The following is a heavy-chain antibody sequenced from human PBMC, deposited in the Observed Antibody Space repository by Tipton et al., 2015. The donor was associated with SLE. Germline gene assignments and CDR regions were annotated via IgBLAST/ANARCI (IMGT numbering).Heavy chain of an antibody. CDR2: INHSGST. CDR3: ARRRGCFDI. CDR1: GGSFSGYY. J-gene: IGHJ3*02. D-gene: IGHD3-10*01. V-gene: IGHV4-34*01. Sequence: TLSLTCTVYGGSFSGYYWSWIRQPPGKGLEWIGEINHSGSTNYNPSLKSRVTISVDTSKNQFSLKLSSVTAADTAVYYCARRRGCFDIWSQGTMVTVSS.